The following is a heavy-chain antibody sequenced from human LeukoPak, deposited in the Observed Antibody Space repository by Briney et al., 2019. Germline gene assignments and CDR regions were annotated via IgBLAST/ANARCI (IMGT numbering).Heavy chain of an antibody. Sequence: PGGSLRLSCAASGFTFSSYWMSWVRQAPGKGLEWVANIKQDGSEKYYVDSVKGRFTISRDNAKNSLYLQMNSLRAEDTAVYYCARVPYYYDSSGYYYIGVGFDYWGQGTLVTVSS. CDR1: GFTFSSYW. J-gene: IGHJ4*02. CDR2: IKQDGSEK. D-gene: IGHD3-22*01. V-gene: IGHV3-7*01. CDR3: ARVPYYYDSSGYYYIGVGFDY.